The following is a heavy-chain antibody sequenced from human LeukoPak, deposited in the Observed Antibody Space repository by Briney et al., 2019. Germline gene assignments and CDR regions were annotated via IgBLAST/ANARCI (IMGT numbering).Heavy chain of an antibody. CDR2: IHYRGNT. CDR3: ARLVGSSWYHEVLFGRDY. CDR1: GGSISSSSYY. J-gene: IGHJ4*02. D-gene: IGHD6-13*01. V-gene: IGHV4-39*01. Sequence: SETLSLTCTDSGGSISSSSYYWGWIRQPPRKGLEWIGTIHYRGNTYYNPSLKSRVAISVDTSKNQFSLKLTSVTAADTAMYYCARLVGSSWYHEVLFGRDYWGQGTLVTVSS.